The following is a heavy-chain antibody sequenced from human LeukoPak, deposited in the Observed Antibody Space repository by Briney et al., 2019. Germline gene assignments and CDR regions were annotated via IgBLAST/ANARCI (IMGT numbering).Heavy chain of an antibody. V-gene: IGHV4-30-2*01. Sequence: SQTLSLTCAVSGGSISSGGDSWSWIRQPPGKGLEWIGYIYHGGSTYYNPSLKSRVTISVDRSKNQFSLKLSSVTAADTAVYYCARQFGRGSQSYGTDVWGQGTTVTVSS. D-gene: IGHD3-16*01. CDR1: GGSISSGGDS. CDR3: ARQFGRGSQSYGTDV. J-gene: IGHJ6*02. CDR2: IYHGGST.